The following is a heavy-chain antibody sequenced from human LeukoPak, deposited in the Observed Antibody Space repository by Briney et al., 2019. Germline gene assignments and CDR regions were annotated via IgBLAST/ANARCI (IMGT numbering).Heavy chain of an antibody. CDR1: GFTFSSYA. J-gene: IGHJ4*02. V-gene: IGHV3-64*01. CDR3: ARDVRQQLATGEFDF. CDR2: ISAYGDNT. Sequence: PGVSLRLSCAASGFTFSSYAMHWVRQAPAKGLEYVSGISAYGDNTYYANSVKGRFTISRDNSKNTLYLQMGSLRPDDMAVYYCARDVRQQLATGEFDFWGQGTLVTVSS. D-gene: IGHD6-13*01.